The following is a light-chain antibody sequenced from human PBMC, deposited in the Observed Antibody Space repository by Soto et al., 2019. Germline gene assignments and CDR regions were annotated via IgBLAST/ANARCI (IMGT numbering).Light chain of an antibody. CDR1: SGSIASNY. CDR3: QSFDISNVV. Sequence: NFMLTQPHSVSEYPGKTVTISCTRSSGSIASNYVQWYQQRPGSAPTPVIYEDSQRPSGVPDRFSGSIDSSSNSASLTISRLKTEDEADYYCQSFDISNVVFGGGTKLTVL. V-gene: IGLV6-57*04. J-gene: IGLJ2*01. CDR2: EDS.